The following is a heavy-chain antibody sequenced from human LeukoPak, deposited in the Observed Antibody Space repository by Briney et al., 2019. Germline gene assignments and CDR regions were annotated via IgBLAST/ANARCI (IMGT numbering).Heavy chain of an antibody. CDR2: ISYDGSNK. J-gene: IGHJ4*02. CDR1: GFTFSNYA. Sequence: GGSLRLSCAASGFTFSNYAMHWVRQAPGKGLEWVAVISYDGSNKYYADSVKGRFTISRDNSKNTLYLQMNSLRAEDTAVYYCARDQRDYYDSSGYYYWGQGTLVTVSS. CDR3: ARDQRDYYDSSGYYY. D-gene: IGHD3-22*01. V-gene: IGHV3-30-3*01.